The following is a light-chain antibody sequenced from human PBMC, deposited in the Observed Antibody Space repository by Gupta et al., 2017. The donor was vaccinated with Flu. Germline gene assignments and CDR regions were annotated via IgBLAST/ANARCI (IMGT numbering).Light chain of an antibody. V-gene: IGKV2-28*01. CDR3: MQALQTPRS. Sequence: DIVMTRSPLSLPVTPGEPPSISCRSSQSLLHSNGYNYLDWYLQKPGQSPQLLIYLGSNRASGVPDRFSGSGSGTDFTLKISRVEAEDVGVYYCMQALQTPRSFGQGTKLEIK. CDR2: LGS. CDR1: QSLLHSNGYNY. J-gene: IGKJ2*03.